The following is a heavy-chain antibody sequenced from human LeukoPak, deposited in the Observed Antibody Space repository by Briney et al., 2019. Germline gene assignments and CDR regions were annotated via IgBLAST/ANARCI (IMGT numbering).Heavy chain of an antibody. CDR1: GSTFSSYS. V-gene: IGHV3-21*01. CDR2: ISSSSSYI. J-gene: IGHJ5*02. Sequence: PGGSLRLSCAASGSTFSSYSMNWVRQAPGKGLEWVSSISSSSSYIYYADSVKGRFTISRDNAKNSLYLQMNSLRAEDTAVYYCARAPRTLRYFDWSPPNWFDPWGQGTLVTVSS. D-gene: IGHD3-9*01. CDR3: ARAPRTLRYFDWSPPNWFDP.